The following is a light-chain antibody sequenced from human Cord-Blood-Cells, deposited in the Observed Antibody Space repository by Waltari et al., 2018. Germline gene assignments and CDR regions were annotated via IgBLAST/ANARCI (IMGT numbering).Light chain of an antibody. CDR1: QSVSSSY. CDR2: GAS. CDR3: QQYGSSPLT. J-gene: IGKJ4*01. V-gene: IGKV3-20*01. Sequence: EIVLTHYPGTLSLSLGERATLSCRASQSVSSSYLAWYQQKPGQAPRLLIYGASSRATGIPDRFSGSGSGTDFTLTISRLEPEDFAVYYCQQYGSSPLTFGGGTKVEIK.